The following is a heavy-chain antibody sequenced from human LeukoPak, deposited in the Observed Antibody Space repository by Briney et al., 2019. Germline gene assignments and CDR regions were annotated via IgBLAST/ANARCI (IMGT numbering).Heavy chain of an antibody. V-gene: IGHV3-21*01. CDR1: GFTYSHYS. Sequence: IPGGSLRLSCAASGFTYSHYSMNWVRQAPGKGLEWVSSISSDSRYIYYADSLKGRFTISRDNAKNSLYLQMNSLRAEDTAVYYCATDYAGNSLWYYYGLGVWGQGTTVTVSS. J-gene: IGHJ6*02. D-gene: IGHD4-23*01. CDR2: ISSDSRYI. CDR3: ATDYAGNSLWYYYGLGV.